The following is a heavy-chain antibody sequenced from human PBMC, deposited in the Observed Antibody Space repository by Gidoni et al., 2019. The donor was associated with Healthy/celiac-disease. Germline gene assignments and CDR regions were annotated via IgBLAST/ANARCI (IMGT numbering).Heavy chain of an antibody. Sequence: QLQLQESGPGLVKPSETVSRTCTVSGGSISSYYWSWIRQPPGKGLEWIGYIYYSGSTNYNPSLKSRVTISVDTSKNQFSLKLSSVTAADTAVYYCARGDYGDYVDYWGQGTLVTVSS. CDR1: GGSISSYY. D-gene: IGHD4-17*01. J-gene: IGHJ4*02. V-gene: IGHV4-59*01. CDR3: ARGDYGDYVDY. CDR2: IYYSGST.